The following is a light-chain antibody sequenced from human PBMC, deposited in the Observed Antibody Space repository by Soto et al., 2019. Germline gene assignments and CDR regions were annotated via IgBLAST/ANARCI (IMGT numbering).Light chain of an antibody. J-gene: IGLJ2*01. CDR1: NIGSKS. Sequence: SYELTQPPSVSVAPGKTARITCGGNNIGSKSVHWYQQKPGQAPVLVIYYDSDRPSGIPERFSGSNSGNTATLTISRVGAGDEADYYCQVWDSSSDHPVVFGGGTKVTVL. CDR3: QVWDSSSDHPVV. V-gene: IGLV3-21*04. CDR2: YDS.